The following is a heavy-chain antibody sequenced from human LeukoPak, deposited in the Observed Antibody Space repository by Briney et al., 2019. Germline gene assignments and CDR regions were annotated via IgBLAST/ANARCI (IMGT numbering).Heavy chain of an antibody. CDR1: GYTFTSYG. V-gene: IGHV1-18*04. CDR3: AAHYYDILTGYFNWFDP. CDR2: ISAYNGNT. J-gene: IGHJ5*02. D-gene: IGHD3-9*01. Sequence: ASVNVSCKASGYTFTSYGIGWVRQAPGQGLEWMGWISAYNGNTNYAQKLQGRVTMTTDTSTSTAYMELRSLRSDDTAVYYCAAHYYDILTGYFNWFDPWGQGTLVTVSS.